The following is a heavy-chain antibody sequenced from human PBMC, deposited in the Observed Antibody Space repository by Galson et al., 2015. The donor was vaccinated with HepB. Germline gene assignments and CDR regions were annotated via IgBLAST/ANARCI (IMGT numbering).Heavy chain of an antibody. CDR2: ISYDGSNK. Sequence: SLRLSCAASGFTFSSYAMHWVRQAPGKGLEWVAVISYDGSNKYYADSVKGRFTISRDNSKNTLYLQMNSLRAEDTAVYYCARVGYYDSLSGWFDYWGQGTLVTVSS. CDR3: ARVGYYDSLSGWFDY. CDR1: GFTFSSYA. D-gene: IGHD3-22*01. V-gene: IGHV3-30-3*01. J-gene: IGHJ4*02.